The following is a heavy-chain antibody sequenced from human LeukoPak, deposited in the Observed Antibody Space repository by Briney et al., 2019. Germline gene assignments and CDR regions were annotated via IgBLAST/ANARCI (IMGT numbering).Heavy chain of an antibody. CDR1: GFTFSSYG. Sequence: PGGSLRLSCAASGFTFSSYGMHWVRQAPGKGLEWVAVISYDGSNKYYADSVKGRFTISRDNAKNTLYLQMNSLRAEDTAVYYCARGDYLLWFGEVKPFDYWGQGTLVTVSS. CDR2: ISYDGSNK. CDR3: ARGDYLLWFGEVKPFDY. V-gene: IGHV3-30*03. J-gene: IGHJ4*02. D-gene: IGHD3-10*01.